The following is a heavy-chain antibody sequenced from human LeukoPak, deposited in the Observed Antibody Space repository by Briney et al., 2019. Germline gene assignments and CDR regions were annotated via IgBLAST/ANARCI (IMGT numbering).Heavy chain of an antibody. CDR1: GFTFSNAW. Sequence: PGGSLRLSCAASGFTFSNAWMSWVRQAPGKGLEWVGRIKSKTDGGTTDYAAPVKGRFTISRDDSKNTLYLQMNSLKTEDTAVYYCTTDMEQQPKSLDIWGQGTMVTVSS. CDR2: IKSKTDGGTT. J-gene: IGHJ3*02. CDR3: TTDMEQQPKSLDI. D-gene: IGHD6-13*01. V-gene: IGHV3-15*01.